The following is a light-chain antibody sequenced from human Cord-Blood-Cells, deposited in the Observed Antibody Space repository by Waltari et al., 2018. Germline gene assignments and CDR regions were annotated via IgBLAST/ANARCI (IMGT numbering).Light chain of an antibody. CDR3: CSYAGSSTYV. Sequence: QSALTQPASVSGSPGQSITISCTGTRIDVGSYNLFSWYQQHPGKAPKLMIYEGSKRPSGVSNRFSGSKSGNTASLTISGLQAEDEADYYCCSYAGSSTYVFGTGTKVTVL. V-gene: IGLV2-23*01. CDR1: RIDVGSYNL. CDR2: EGS. J-gene: IGLJ1*01.